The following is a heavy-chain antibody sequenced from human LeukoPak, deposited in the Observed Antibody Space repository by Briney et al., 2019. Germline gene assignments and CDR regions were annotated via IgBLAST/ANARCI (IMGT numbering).Heavy chain of an antibody. CDR2: IHHDGSIT. D-gene: IGHD3-10*01. CDR3: VKDGKLQVGDDS. V-gene: IGHV3-30*02. Sequence: SGGSLRLSCVASGFTFSTYCMHWVRQAPGKGLEWVTYIHHDGSITYYANSVKGRFTISRDTSKNTLYVQMNSLRVDDTALYYCVKDGKLQVGDDSWGQGILVTVSS. J-gene: IGHJ5*01. CDR1: GFTFSTYC.